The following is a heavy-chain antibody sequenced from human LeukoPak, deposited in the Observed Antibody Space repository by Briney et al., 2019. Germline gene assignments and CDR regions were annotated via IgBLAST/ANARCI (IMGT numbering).Heavy chain of an antibody. CDR2: IYYSGST. CDR1: GGSISSSSYY. V-gene: IGHV4-39*01. D-gene: IGHD4-23*01. CDR3: ARREHGGNYGFNYYGMDV. Sequence: SETLSLTCTVSGGSISSSSYYWGWIRQPPGKGLEWIGSIYYSGSTYYNPSLKSRVTISVDTSKNQFSLKLSSVTAADTAVYYCARREHGGNYGFNYYGMDVWGQGTTVTVSS. J-gene: IGHJ6*02.